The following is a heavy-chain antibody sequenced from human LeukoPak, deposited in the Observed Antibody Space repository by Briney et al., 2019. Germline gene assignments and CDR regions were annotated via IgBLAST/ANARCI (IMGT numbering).Heavy chain of an antibody. CDR2: MNPNSGNT. CDR1: GYTFASYD. Sequence: ASVKVSCKASGYTFASYDINWVRQATGQGLEWMGWMNPNSGNTGYAQKFQGRVTMTRNTSISTAYMELSSLRSEDTAVYYCARILRCSGGSCYFGYWGQGTLVTASS. V-gene: IGHV1-8*01. CDR3: ARILRCSGGSCYFGY. J-gene: IGHJ4*02. D-gene: IGHD2-15*01.